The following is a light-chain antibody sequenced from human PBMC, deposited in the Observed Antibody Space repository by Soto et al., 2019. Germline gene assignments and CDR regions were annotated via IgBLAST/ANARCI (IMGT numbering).Light chain of an antibody. J-gene: IGLJ1*01. Sequence: QSVLTQPASVSGFPGQSITISCTGTSSDVGSYNLVSWYQQYPGKAPKLMIYEGSKRPSGVSNRFSGSKSGNTASLTISGLQAEDEADYYCCSYAGSSTSYVFGTGTKVTVL. CDR2: EGS. CDR3: CSYAGSSTSYV. V-gene: IGLV2-23*01. CDR1: SSDVGSYNL.